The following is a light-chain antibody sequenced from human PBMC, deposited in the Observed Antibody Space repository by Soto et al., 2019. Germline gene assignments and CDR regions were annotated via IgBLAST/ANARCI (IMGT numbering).Light chain of an antibody. CDR3: QQYNNWPYT. CDR1: QSVSSN. J-gene: IGKJ2*01. V-gene: IGKV3-15*01. Sequence: IVLTQSTATLSVSPEESATLSCSASQSVSSNSAGHQQKPGQAPMLLVYAASTRATGIPPRFSGSGSETGFTLTINSXQCADFAVYYCQQYNNWPYTLGQRTKLDIK. CDR2: AAS.